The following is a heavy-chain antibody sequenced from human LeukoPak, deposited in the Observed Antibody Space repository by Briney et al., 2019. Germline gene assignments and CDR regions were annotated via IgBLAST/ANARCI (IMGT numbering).Heavy chain of an antibody. Sequence: GRSLRLSCAASGFTFSSYGMHWVRQAPGKGLEWVAVMSHDGTNEYNADSVKGRFIISRDNSRNTLYLQMNGLRPEDTAVYYCARGHYGSGSYMEYFDYWGQGTLVTVSS. CDR2: MSHDGTNE. D-gene: IGHD3-10*01. J-gene: IGHJ4*02. V-gene: IGHV3-30*03. CDR3: ARGHYGSGSYMEYFDY. CDR1: GFTFSSYG.